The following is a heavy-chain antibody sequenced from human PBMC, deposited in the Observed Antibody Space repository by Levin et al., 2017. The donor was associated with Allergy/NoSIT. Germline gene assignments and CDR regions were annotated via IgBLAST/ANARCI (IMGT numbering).Heavy chain of an antibody. Sequence: PEASVKVSCAASGILFSSYDMNWVRQAPGKGLEWVSSISAGGNYIYYADSVKGRFTISRDNAKNSLFLQMNSLRAEDTAVYYCASWAMYHYDRSAFDYFYYATDVWGQGTTVTVSS. V-gene: IGHV3-21*01. CDR3: ASWAMYHYDRSAFDYFYYATDV. CDR2: ISAGGNYI. CDR1: GILFSSYD. J-gene: IGHJ6*02. D-gene: IGHD3-22*01.